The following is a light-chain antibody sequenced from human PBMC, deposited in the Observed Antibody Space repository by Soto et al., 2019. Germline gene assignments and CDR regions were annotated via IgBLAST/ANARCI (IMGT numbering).Light chain of an antibody. Sequence: QSALTQPPSASGSPGQSVTISCTGTKSDISVYDFVSWYQHHPGKAPRLIIYEVVQRPSGVPDRFSGSKSGNTASLTVSGLQAADEADYFCKSYAGSNTYIFGSGTK. CDR3: KSYAGSNTYI. CDR1: KSDISVYDF. CDR2: EVV. J-gene: IGLJ1*01. V-gene: IGLV2-8*01.